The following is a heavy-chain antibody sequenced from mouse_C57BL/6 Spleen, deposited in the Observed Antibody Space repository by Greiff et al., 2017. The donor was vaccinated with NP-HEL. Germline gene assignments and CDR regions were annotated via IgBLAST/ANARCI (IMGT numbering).Heavy chain of an antibody. Sequence: QVQLQQSGAELVRPGTSVKVSCKASGYAFTNYLIEWVKQRPGQGLEWIGVINPGSGGTNYNEKFKGKATLTADKSSSTAYMQLSSLTSEDSAVYFCARGRGLDAMDYWGQGTSVTVSS. CDR3: ARGRGLDAMDY. CDR2: INPGSGGT. CDR1: GYAFTNYL. V-gene: IGHV1-54*01. J-gene: IGHJ4*01. D-gene: IGHD2-4*01.